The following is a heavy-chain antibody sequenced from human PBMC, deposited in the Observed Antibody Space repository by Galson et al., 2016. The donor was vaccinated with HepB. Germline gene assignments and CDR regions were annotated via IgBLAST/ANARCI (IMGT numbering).Heavy chain of an antibody. CDR3: ARAGHSSGWYPFNFWWFDP. Sequence: SLRLSCAAPGFTFSSYSMHWVRQAPGKGLEWVSYINSSSTIYYADSVKGRFTISRDNAKNSLYLQMNSLRDEDTAVYYCARAGHSSGWYPFNFWWFDPWGQGTLVTVSS. J-gene: IGHJ5*02. V-gene: IGHV3-48*02. CDR2: INSSSTI. CDR1: GFTFSSYS. D-gene: IGHD6-19*01.